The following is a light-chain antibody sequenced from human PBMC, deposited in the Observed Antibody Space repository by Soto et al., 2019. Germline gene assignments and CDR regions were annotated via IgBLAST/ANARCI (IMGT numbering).Light chain of an antibody. Sequence: EIVLTQSPGTLSLFPGEGAALSCRASQSVNDNNLAWYQQKPGQAPRLLIYGASSRATGIPDRFSGSGSGKDFTLIISRVEPEDFAVYYCQQYGRSLWTFGQGTKVEIK. CDR1: QSVNDNN. J-gene: IGKJ1*01. V-gene: IGKV3-20*01. CDR3: QQYGRSLWT. CDR2: GAS.